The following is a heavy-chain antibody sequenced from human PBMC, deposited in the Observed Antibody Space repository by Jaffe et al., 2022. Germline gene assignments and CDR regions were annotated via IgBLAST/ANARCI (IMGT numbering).Heavy chain of an antibody. CDR3: AHSKGGGAAAGTLGYFDY. D-gene: IGHD6-13*01. CDR2: IYWNDDK. V-gene: IGHV2-5*01. Sequence: QITLKESGPTLVKPTQTLTLTCTFSGFSLSTSGVGVGWIRQPPGKALEWLALIYWNDDKRYSPSLKSRLTITKDTSKNQVVLTMTNMDPVDTATYYCAHSKGGGAAAGTLGYFDYWGQGTLVTVSS. CDR1: GFSLSTSGVG. J-gene: IGHJ4*02.